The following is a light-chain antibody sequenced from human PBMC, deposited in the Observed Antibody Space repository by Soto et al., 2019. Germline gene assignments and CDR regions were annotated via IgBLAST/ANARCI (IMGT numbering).Light chain of an antibody. CDR2: DNN. CDR3: GTWDDSLSAGRV. V-gene: IGLV1-51*01. Sequence: QSVLTQPPSVSAAPGQKVTISCSGSSSNIGNNYVSWYQHLPGTAPKLLIYDNNKRPSGIPDRFSGSKSGTSATLGITGLRTGDEAVYYCGTWDDSLSAGRVFGGGTQLTVL. CDR1: SSNIGNNY. J-gene: IGLJ3*02.